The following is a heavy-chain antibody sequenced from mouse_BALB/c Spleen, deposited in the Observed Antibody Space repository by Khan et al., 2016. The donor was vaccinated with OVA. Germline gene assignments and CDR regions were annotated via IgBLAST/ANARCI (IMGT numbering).Heavy chain of an antibody. CDR1: GYTFTDYN. CDR2: IYPGSNNT. D-gene: IGHD3-1*01. Sequence: QVQLKQSGAELARPGASVKLSCKASGYTFTDYNINWVKQRTGQGLEWIGEIYPGSNNTYYIEKFKSKTTLTADKSSSAAYMQLSSLTSEDSAVYFCAREWGSWFAYWGQGTLVTVSA. CDR3: AREWGSWFAY. V-gene: IGHV1-77*01. J-gene: IGHJ3*01.